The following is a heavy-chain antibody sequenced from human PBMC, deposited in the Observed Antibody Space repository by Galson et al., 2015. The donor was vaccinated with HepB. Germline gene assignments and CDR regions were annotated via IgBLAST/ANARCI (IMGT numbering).Heavy chain of an antibody. Sequence: SLRLSCAASGFNFDDYAMHWVRQAPGKGLEWVSGINRSSRTRGYADSVKGRLTISRDNAKSSLDLQMNSLRPEDTAFYYCVRLGRVAMDLWGQGTLVTVSS. D-gene: IGHD1-1*01. V-gene: IGHV3-9*01. CDR1: GFNFDDYA. J-gene: IGHJ5*02. CDR3: VRLGRVAMDL. CDR2: INRSSRTR.